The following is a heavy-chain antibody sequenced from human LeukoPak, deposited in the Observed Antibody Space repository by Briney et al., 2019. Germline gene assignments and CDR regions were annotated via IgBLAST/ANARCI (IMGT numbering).Heavy chain of an antibody. Sequence: GGSLRLSCAASGFTFDDYGMNWVRQAPGKGLEWVSGVHRNGGTTDYADSVKGRFTISRDNAKNSLYLQMNSLRAEDMALYYCAKGSRWLLFSDFDYWGQGTLVTVSS. CDR1: GFTFDDYG. CDR2: VHRNGGTT. CDR3: AKGSRWLLFSDFDY. J-gene: IGHJ4*02. V-gene: IGHV3-20*04. D-gene: IGHD2-15*01.